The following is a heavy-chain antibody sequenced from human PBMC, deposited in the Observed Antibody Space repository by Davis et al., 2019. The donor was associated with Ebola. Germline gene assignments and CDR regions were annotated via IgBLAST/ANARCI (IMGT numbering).Heavy chain of an antibody. Sequence: ASVKVSCKASGYTFTSYYMHWVRQAPGQGLEWMGIINPSGGNTNYAQKLQGRVTMTTDTSTSTAYMELRSLRSDDTAVYYCARDMGMVQEANWFDPWGQGTLVTVSS. V-gene: IGHV1-46*01. CDR1: GYTFTSYY. D-gene: IGHD3-10*01. J-gene: IGHJ5*02. CDR2: INPSGGNT. CDR3: ARDMGMVQEANWFDP.